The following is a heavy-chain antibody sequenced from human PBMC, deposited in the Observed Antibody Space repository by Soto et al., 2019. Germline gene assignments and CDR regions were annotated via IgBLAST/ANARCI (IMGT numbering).Heavy chain of an antibody. D-gene: IGHD6-19*01. CDR2: INPGDSDI. Sequence: GESLKISCKGSGYTFTSYWIGWVRQMPGKGLEWMGIINPGDSDIRYSPSFQGQVTISADKSITTAYLQWSSLKASDTAMYYCARCISTGWQVDYWGQGTLVTVSS. CDR1: GYTFTSYW. V-gene: IGHV5-51*01. J-gene: IGHJ4*02. CDR3: ARCISTGWQVDY.